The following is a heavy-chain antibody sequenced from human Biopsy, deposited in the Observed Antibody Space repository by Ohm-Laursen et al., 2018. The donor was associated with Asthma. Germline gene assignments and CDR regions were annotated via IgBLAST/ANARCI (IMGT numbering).Heavy chain of an antibody. J-gene: IGHJ6*02. Sequence: SLRLSCAASGFAFNNSSMTWVRQAPGKGLEWVSSISASSVRTFYADSVKGRFTVSRDKSKSTLYLQLSSLRAEDTAVYFCAREPIKATYFYGMDVWGQGTTVTVSS. CDR2: ISASSVRT. V-gene: IGHV3-23*01. CDR1: GFAFNNSS. CDR3: AREPIKATYFYGMDV. D-gene: IGHD3-9*01.